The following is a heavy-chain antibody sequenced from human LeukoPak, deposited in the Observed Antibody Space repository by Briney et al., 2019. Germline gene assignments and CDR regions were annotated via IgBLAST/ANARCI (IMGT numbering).Heavy chain of an antibody. D-gene: IGHD3-22*01. CDR1: GFTFSSYA. CDR2: ISGSGGST. V-gene: IGHV3-23*01. J-gene: IGHJ4*02. Sequence: GGSLRLSCAASGFTFSSYAMSWVRQAPGKGLEWVSAISGSGGSTYYADSVKGRFTISRDNSKNMLYLQMNSLRAEDTAVYYCAKVFGGTMIVVVSHFDYWGQGTLVTVSS. CDR3: AKVFGGTMIVVVSHFDY.